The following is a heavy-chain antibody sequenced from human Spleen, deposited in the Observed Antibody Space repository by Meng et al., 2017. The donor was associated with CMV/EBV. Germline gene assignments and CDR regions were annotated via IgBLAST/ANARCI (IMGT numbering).Heavy chain of an antibody. D-gene: IGHD4-17*01. CDR1: GGSFSGYY. CDR2: INHSGST. CDR3: ARRYGASAYNWFDP. V-gene: IGHV4-34*01. Sequence: LLQWGAGLLKPSEPLSLTCAVYGGSFSGYYWSWIRQPPGKRLEWIGEINHSGSTNYNPSLKSRVTISVDTSKNQFSLKLSSVTAADTAVYYCARRYGASAYNWFDPWGQGTLVTVSS. J-gene: IGHJ5*02.